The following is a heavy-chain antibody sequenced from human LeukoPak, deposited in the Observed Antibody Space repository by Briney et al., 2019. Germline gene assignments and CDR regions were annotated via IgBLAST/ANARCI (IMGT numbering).Heavy chain of an antibody. CDR1: GFTFSSYG. CDR3: ATGRGCSSTSCHGCCYMDV. D-gene: IGHD2-2*01. CDR2: IRYDGSNK. V-gene: IGHV3-30*02. J-gene: IGHJ6*03. Sequence: GGSLRLSCAASGFTFSSYGMHWVRQAPGKGLEWVAFIRYDGSNKYYADSVKGRFTISRDNSKNTLYLQMNSLRAEDTAVYYCATGRGCSSTSCHGCCYMDVWGKGTTVTISS.